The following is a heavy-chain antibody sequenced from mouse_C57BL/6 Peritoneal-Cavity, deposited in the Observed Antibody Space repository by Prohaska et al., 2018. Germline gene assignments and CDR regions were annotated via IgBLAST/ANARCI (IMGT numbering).Heavy chain of an antibody. CDR2: INPDSSTI. CDR3: ARHGLAWFAY. J-gene: IGHJ3*01. CDR1: GIDFRRYW. V-gene: IGHV4-1*01. Sequence: EVKLLQSGGGLVQPGGSLKLSCAASGIDFRRYWMSWVRRAPGKGLEWIGEINPDSSTINYAQSLKEKFIICRDNAKNTLYLQKSKVRSEETSLYYCARHGLAWFAYWGQGTLVTVSA.